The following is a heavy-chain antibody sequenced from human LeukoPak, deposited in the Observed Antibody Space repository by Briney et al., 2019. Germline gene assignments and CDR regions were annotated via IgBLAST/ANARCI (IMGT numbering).Heavy chain of an antibody. V-gene: IGHV3-30-3*01. CDR3: ARDLKEGEAFDI. CDR2: ISYDGSNK. J-gene: IGHJ3*02. D-gene: IGHD1-26*01. Sequence: GGSLRLSCAASEFTFSSYAMHWVRQAPGKGLEWVAVISYDGSNKYYADSVKGRFTISRDNSKNTLYLQMNSLRAEDTAVYYCARDLKEGEAFDIWGQGTVVTVSS. CDR1: EFTFSSYA.